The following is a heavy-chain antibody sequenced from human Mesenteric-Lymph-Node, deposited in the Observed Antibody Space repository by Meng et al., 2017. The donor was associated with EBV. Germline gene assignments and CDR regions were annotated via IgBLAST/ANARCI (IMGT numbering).Heavy chain of an antibody. CDR2: IYWDDDK. D-gene: IGHD3-10*01. CDR1: EVSLSNNGVG. Sequence: HIPQHESRPTLVKATQTLTLTCSFSEVSLSNNGVGVGWSSQPPGKALEWLALIYWDDDKRYSPSLKSRLTINKDTSKNEVVLTMTNMDRVDTATYYCAHSRNYYGSGTYTFDYWSQGTLVTVSS. CDR3: AHSRNYYGSGTYTFDY. V-gene: IGHV2-5*02. J-gene: IGHJ4*02.